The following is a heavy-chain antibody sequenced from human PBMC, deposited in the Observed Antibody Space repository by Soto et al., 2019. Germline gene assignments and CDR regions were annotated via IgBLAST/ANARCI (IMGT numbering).Heavy chain of an antibody. CDR2: IDPNSGGT. V-gene: IGHV1-2*04. CDR1: GYTFTGYY. J-gene: IGHJ4*02. Sequence: QVQLVQSGAEVKKPGASVKVSCKASGYTFTGYYMHWVRQAPGQGLEWMGWIDPNSGGTNYAQKFQGWVTMTRDTSISTGYMELGRLRSDDTAVYYCARTQCSSTRCYVGSWDYWGQGTLVTVSS. CDR3: ARTQCSSTRCYVGSWDY. D-gene: IGHD2-2*01.